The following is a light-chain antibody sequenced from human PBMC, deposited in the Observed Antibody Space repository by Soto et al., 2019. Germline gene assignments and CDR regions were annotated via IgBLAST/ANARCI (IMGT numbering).Light chain of an antibody. CDR1: QSVRTN. Sequence: EIVMTQSPDTLSVSPGERATLSCRASQSVRTNFAWYQQKPRHAPPLLIYYATSRATAIAARFSGSGSGTEFSLTIISLQDQDFAVYYCQQQNYWPPVTFGQGTKVEIK. V-gene: IGKV3-15*01. CDR2: YAT. J-gene: IGKJ1*01. CDR3: QQQNYWPPVT.